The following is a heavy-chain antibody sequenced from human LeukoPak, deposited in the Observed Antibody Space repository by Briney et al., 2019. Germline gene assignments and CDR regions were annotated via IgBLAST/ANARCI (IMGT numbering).Heavy chain of an antibody. J-gene: IGHJ6*02. CDR3: AKDQGLHGDSYDYHGMDV. CDR2: ISGSGGST. Sequence: GGSLRLSCEASRFTFSIYAMTWVRQAPGKGLEWVSAISGSGGSTYYADSVKGRFTISRDNSKNTLYLQMNSLRAEDTAVYYCAKDQGLHGDSYDYHGMDVWGQGSTVTVSS. CDR1: RFTFSIYA. V-gene: IGHV3-23*01. D-gene: IGHD4-17*01.